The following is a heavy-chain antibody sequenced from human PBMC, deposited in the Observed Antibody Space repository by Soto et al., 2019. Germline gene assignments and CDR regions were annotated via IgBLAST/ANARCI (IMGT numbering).Heavy chain of an antibody. V-gene: IGHV3-48*01. D-gene: IGHD3-10*01. CDR2: ISSSSSTI. J-gene: IGHJ3*02. CDR3: ARDRASLWFGDAFDI. Sequence: GGSLRLSCAASGFTFSSYSMNWVRQAPGKGLEWVSYISSSSSTIYYADSLKGRFTISRDNAKNPLYLQMNSLRAEDKAVYYCARDRASLWFGDAFDIWGQGTMVTVSS. CDR1: GFTFSSYS.